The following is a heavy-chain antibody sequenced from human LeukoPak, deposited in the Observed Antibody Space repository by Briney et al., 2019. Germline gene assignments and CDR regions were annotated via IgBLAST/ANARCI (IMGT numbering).Heavy chain of an antibody. Sequence: GGSLRLSCAASGFTFSSYAMSWVRQAPGKGLEWVSATSGSGGSTYYADSVKGRFTISRDNSKNTLHLQMNSLRAEDTAVYYCVGWSGWFNFDYWGQGTLVTVSS. CDR1: GFTFSSYA. D-gene: IGHD6-19*01. J-gene: IGHJ4*02. V-gene: IGHV3-23*01. CDR2: TSGSGGST. CDR3: VGWSGWFNFDY.